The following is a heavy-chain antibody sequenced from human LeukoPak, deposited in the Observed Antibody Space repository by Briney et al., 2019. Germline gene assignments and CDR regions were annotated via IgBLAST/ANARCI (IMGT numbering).Heavy chain of an antibody. CDR3: ARGSAAMINYFDY. D-gene: IGHD5-18*01. V-gene: IGHV1-2*02. J-gene: IGHJ4*02. Sequence: GASVKVSCKASGYTFTGYYMHWVRQAPGQGLEWMGWINPNSGGTNYAQKFQGRVTMTRDTSISTAYMELSRLRSDDTAVYYCARGSAAMINYFDYWGLGTLVTVSS. CDR1: GYTFTGYY. CDR2: INPNSGGT.